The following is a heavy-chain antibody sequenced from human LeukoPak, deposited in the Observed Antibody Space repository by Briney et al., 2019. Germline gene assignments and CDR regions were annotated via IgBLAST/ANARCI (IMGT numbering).Heavy chain of an antibody. CDR1: GFTFNNCA. Sequence: GGSLRLSCAASGFTFNNCAMSWVRQAPGKGLEWVSAITGSGGDTFYVDSVKGRFTISRDNSKNTLYLQMNSLRAEDTAVYYCAKADSDCSSTSCYTDWFDPWGQGTLVTVSS. J-gene: IGHJ5*02. CDR3: AKADSDCSSTSCYTDWFDP. V-gene: IGHV3-23*01. D-gene: IGHD2-2*02. CDR2: ITGSGGDT.